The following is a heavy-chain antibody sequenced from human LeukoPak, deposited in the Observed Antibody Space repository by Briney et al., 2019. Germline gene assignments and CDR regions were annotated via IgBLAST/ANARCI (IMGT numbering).Heavy chain of an antibody. V-gene: IGHV4-34*01. Sequence: PSETLSLTCAVYGGSFSGYSWNWIRQPPGKGLEWIGEINHSGSTNYNPSLRSRVTISVDTSKNQFSLKLSSVTAADTALYHCARVIYYDSERSETWGQGTLVTVSS. D-gene: IGHD3-22*01. CDR2: INHSGST. CDR3: ARVIYYDSERSET. J-gene: IGHJ4*02. CDR1: GGSFSGYS.